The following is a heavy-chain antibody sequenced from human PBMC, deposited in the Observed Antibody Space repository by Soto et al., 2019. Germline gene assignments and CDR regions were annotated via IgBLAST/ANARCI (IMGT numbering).Heavy chain of an antibody. CDR2: ISYDGGNK. CDR1: GFTFSSYD. D-gene: IGHD6-13*01. Sequence: QVQLEESGGGVVQPGRSLRLSCAASGFTFSSYDMSWVRQAPGKGLEWVALISYDGGNKYYADSVKGRFTISRDNSKNTLYLQMNSLRTEDTAVYSCARGGITTAQYCLDYWGQGTLVTVSS. V-gene: IGHV3-30-3*01. J-gene: IGHJ4*02. CDR3: ARGGITTAQYCLDY.